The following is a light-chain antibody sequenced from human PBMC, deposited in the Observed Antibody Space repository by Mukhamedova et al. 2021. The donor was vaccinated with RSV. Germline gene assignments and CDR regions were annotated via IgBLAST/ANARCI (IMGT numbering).Light chain of an antibody. CDR1: QSVNKNY. CDR2: GAS. CDR3: QQYGSTPLT. Sequence: ASQSVNKNYLAWYQQKPGQAPRLLIYGASSRATDIPDRFSGSGSGTDFTLTISRLEPEDFAVYYCQQYGSTPLTF. V-gene: IGKV3-20*01. J-gene: IGKJ4*01.